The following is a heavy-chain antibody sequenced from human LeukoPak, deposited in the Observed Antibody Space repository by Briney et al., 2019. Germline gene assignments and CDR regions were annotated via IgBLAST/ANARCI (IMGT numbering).Heavy chain of an antibody. J-gene: IGHJ4*02. D-gene: IGHD6-19*01. CDR1: GFTFSSYS. Sequence: GGSLRLSCAASGFTFSSYSMNWVRQAPGKGLEWVSSISSSSSYIYYADSVKGRFTISRDNAKNSLYLQMNSLRAEDTAVYYCARDGSKGSGWTPFDYWGQGTLVTVSS. CDR2: ISSSSSYI. CDR3: ARDGSKGSGWTPFDY. V-gene: IGHV3-21*01.